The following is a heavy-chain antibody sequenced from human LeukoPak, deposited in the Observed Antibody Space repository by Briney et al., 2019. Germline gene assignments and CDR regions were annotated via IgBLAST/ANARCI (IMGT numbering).Heavy chain of an antibody. J-gene: IGHJ4*02. CDR1: GEGGPGSSAG. CDR2: TYYRSKWYN. D-gene: IGHD6-19*01. V-gene: IGHV6-1*01. Sequence: LAGESAIPGEGGPGSSAGRSWFRPSPSRGLEWLGRTYYRSKWYNDYAVSVKSRITINPDTSKNQFSLQLNSVTPEDTAVYYCARDEWLVRGGGFDYWGQGTLVTVSS. CDR3: ARDEWLVRGGGFDY.